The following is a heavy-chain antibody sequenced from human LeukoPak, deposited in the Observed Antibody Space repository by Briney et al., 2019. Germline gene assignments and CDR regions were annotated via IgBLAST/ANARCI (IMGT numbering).Heavy chain of an antibody. J-gene: IGHJ4*02. Sequence: GGSLRLSCAASGFTFSIYAMSWVRQAPGKGLEWVSAISGSGGSTYYADSVKGRFTISRDNSKNTLYLQMNSLRAEDTAVYYCAKVGYSSSSANFDYWGQGTLVTVSS. CDR1: GFTFSIYA. CDR2: ISGSGGST. D-gene: IGHD6-6*01. V-gene: IGHV3-23*01. CDR3: AKVGYSSSSANFDY.